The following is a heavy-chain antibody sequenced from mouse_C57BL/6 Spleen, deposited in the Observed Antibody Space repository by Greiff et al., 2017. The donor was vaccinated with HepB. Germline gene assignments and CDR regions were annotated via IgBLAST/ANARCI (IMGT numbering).Heavy chain of an antibody. Sequence: EVQLVESGGGLVQPGGSLSLSCAASGFTFTDYYMSWVRQPPGKALEWLGFIRNKANGYTTEYSAPVKGRFTISRDNSQSILYLQMNALRAEDSATYYCARSPSYDGYWYFDVWGTGTTVTVSS. CDR2: IRNKANGYTT. CDR1: GFTFTDYY. D-gene: IGHD2-3*01. J-gene: IGHJ1*03. CDR3: ARSPSYDGYWYFDV. V-gene: IGHV7-3*01.